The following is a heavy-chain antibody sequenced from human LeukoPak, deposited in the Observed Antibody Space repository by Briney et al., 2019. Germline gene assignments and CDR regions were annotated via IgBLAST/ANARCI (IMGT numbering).Heavy chain of an antibody. D-gene: IGHD3-22*01. V-gene: IGHV4-4*07. CDR1: GGSISSYY. J-gene: IGHJ4*02. Sequence: PSETLSLTCTVSGGSISSYYWSWIRQPPGKGLEWIGRIYTSGSTNYNPSLKSRVTMSVDTSKNQFSLRLSSVTAADTAVYYCARASYSYDINGWVPFDYWGQGTLVTVSS. CDR2: IYTSGST. CDR3: ARASYSYDINGWVPFDY.